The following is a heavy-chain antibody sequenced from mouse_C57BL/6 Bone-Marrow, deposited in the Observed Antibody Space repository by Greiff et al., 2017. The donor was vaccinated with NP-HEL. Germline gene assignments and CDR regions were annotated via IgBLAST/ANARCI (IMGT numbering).Heavy chain of an antibody. CDR2: IDPEDGET. J-gene: IGHJ2*01. Sequence: EVQLQESGAELVKPGASVKLSCTASGFNIKDYYMHWVKQRTEQGLEWIGRIDPEDGETKYAPKFQGKATLTADTSSNTAYLQLSSLTSEDTAVYYCARSSYSKGYWGQGTTLTVSS. CDR3: ARSSYSKGY. CDR1: GFNIKDYY. V-gene: IGHV14-2*01. D-gene: IGHD2-5*01.